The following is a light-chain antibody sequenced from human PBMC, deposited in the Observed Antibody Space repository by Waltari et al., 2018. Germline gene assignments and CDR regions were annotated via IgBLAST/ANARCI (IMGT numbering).Light chain of an antibody. CDR2: KAS. J-gene: IGKJ2*01. V-gene: IGKV1-5*03. CDR3: QQYNSYPYT. CDR1: QSISSW. Sequence: DIQMTQSPSTLSASVGDRVTITCRASQSISSWLAWYQQKPGKAPKLLIYKASSLESGVPSRFSGSGSGTEFTLTISSLQPDDFATYYCQQYNSYPYTFGQGSKLEIK.